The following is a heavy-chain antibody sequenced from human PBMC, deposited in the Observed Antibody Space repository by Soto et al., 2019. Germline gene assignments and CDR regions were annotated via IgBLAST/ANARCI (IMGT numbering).Heavy chain of an antibody. Sequence: QVQLVESGGGVVQPGTSLRLSCAVSGFTFSIYGMHWVRQAPGKGPEWVATVSFDGSKTAYANSVKGRFSISRDNSKNPLYLQKDSLGGEDTAVYYCAKDPGSSWTPNYLDSWGQGTLVTVSS. V-gene: IGHV3-30*18. CDR1: GFTFSIYG. CDR2: VSFDGSKT. J-gene: IGHJ4*02. D-gene: IGHD6-13*01. CDR3: AKDPGSSWTPNYLDS.